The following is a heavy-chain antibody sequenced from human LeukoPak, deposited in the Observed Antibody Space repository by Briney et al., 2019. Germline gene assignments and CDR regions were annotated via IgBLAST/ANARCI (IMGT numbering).Heavy chain of an antibody. CDR1: GFTFSSYS. Sequence: GSLRLSCAASGFTFSSYSTNWVRQAPGKGLEWVSSISSSSSYIYYADSVKGRFTISRDNAKNSLYLQMNSLRAEDTAVYYCARDPYYDFWSGYYGAFDIWGQGTMVTVSS. J-gene: IGHJ3*02. CDR2: ISSSSSYI. V-gene: IGHV3-21*01. CDR3: ARDPYYDFWSGYYGAFDI. D-gene: IGHD3-3*01.